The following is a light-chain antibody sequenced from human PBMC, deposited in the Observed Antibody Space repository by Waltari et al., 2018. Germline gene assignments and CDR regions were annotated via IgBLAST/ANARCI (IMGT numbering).Light chain of an antibody. CDR3: SSYSYSSGTLVI. Sequence: QSALTQPASVSGSPGQSITISCTGTSSDLGGYNYFSWYQQHPGKAPELIILEVTNRPSGVSHRFSGSKSANTASLTISALQADDEADYYCSSYSYSSGTLVIFGGGTRLTVL. CDR1: SSDLGGYNY. V-gene: IGLV2-14*01. J-gene: IGLJ2*01. CDR2: EVT.